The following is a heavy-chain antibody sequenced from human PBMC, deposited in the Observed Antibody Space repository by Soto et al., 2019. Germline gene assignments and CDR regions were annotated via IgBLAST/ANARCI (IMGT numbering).Heavy chain of an antibody. D-gene: IGHD1-26*01. J-gene: IGHJ4*02. CDR1: GFTFRSYG. V-gene: IGHV3-30*18. CDR3: AKGGQFDY. CDR2: ILYDGSNE. Sequence: QVQLVESGGGVVQTGRSLRLSCAASGFTFRSYGMHWVRQAPGKGLEWVAVILYDGSNEYYADSVKGRFTISRDNSKNTLYLQMNSLRVGDTAVYYCAKGGQFDYWGQGTLVTVSS.